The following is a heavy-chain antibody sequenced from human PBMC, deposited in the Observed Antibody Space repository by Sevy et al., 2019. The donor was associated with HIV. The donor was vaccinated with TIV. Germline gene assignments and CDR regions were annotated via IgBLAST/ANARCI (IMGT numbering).Heavy chain of an antibody. V-gene: IGHV1-69*13. Sequence: ASVKVSCKASGGTFSNYALSWVRQAPGQGLEWMGGIIPIFGTTNFAQTFQGRVTITADESTSTAYMELSSLRSADTAVYYSARTPLVRIPGATDLYFDNWGQGTLVTVSS. D-gene: IGHD2-2*01. CDR2: IIPIFGTT. J-gene: IGHJ4*02. CDR1: GGTFSNYA. CDR3: ARTPLVRIPGATDLYFDN.